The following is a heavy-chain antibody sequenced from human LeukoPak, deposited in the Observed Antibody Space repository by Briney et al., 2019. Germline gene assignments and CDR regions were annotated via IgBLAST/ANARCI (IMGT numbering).Heavy chain of an antibody. J-gene: IGHJ5*02. CDR3: ARGRPTTSIAAAGVNWFDP. CDR1: GGTFRNYA. Sequence: SVKVSCKASGGTFRNYAISWVRQAPGQGLEWMGGIIPIFGTADYAQKFQGRVTITADESTSTAYMELSSLRAEDTAVYYCARGRPTTSIAAAGVNWFDPWGQGTLVTVSS. V-gene: IGHV1-69*13. CDR2: IIPIFGTA. D-gene: IGHD6-13*01.